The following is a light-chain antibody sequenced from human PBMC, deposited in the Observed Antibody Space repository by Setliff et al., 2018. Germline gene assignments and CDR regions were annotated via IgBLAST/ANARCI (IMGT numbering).Light chain of an antibody. CDR1: SSDVGGYNY. V-gene: IGLV2-11*01. J-gene: IGLJ1*01. CDR2: DVS. Sequence: ALTQPRSVSGSPGQSVTISCTGTSSDVGGYNYVSWYQQHPGKAPKLMIYDVSKRPSGVPDRFSGSKSGNTATLTISGLQAEDEADYYCCSYAGSYTYVFGTGTKVTVL. CDR3: CSYAGSYTYV.